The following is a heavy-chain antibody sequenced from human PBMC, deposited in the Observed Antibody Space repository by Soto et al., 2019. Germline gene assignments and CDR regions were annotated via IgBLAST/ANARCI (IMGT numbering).Heavy chain of an antibody. D-gene: IGHD2-2*01. J-gene: IGHJ3*02. Sequence: GGSLRLSCAASGFTVSSNYMSWVRQAPGKGLEWVSVIYSGGSTYYADSVKGRFTISRDNSKNTLYLQMNSLRAEDTAVYYCARGRIGYCSSTSCYVGAFDIWGQGTMVTVSS. V-gene: IGHV3-66*01. CDR2: IYSGGST. CDR1: GFTVSSNY. CDR3: ARGRIGYCSSTSCYVGAFDI.